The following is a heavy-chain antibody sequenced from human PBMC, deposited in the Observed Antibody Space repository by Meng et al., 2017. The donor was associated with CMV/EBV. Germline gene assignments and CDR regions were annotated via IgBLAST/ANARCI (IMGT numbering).Heavy chain of an antibody. V-gene: IGHV3-21*01. J-gene: IGHJ4*02. CDR3: ARDPVVSSTPGEWNY. D-gene: IGHD2-2*01. CDR2: ISSSSSYI. CDR1: GCPFSSYS. Sequence: SGCPFSSYSRNWVRPAPVKGLEWVSSISSSSSYISYADSVKGRFTISRDNAKNSLYLQMNSLRAEDTAVYYCARDPVVSSTPGEWNYWGQGTLVTVSS.